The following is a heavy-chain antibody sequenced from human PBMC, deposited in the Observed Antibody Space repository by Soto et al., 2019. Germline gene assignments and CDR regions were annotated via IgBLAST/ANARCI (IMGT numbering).Heavy chain of an antibody. CDR1: GFSLITSGVG. J-gene: IGHJ4*02. CDR2: IYWNDDK. D-gene: IGHD1-26*01. Sequence: SGPTLVNPTQTLTLTCTFSGFSLITSGVGVGWIRQPPGKALQWLALIYWNDDKRYSPSLQSRITITKDTSKKQVVLTMTNVNPVDTATYYCAHIPRRPISVSYYYFDYWGQGTLVTVSS. CDR3: AHIPRRPISVSYYYFDY. V-gene: IGHV2-5*01.